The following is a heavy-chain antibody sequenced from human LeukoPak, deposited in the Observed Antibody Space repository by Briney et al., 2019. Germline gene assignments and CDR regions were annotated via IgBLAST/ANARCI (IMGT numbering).Heavy chain of an antibody. V-gene: IGHV3-23*01. Sequence: GGSLRLSCAASGFTFSSYAMGWVRQAPGKGLEWVSTISGSGGSTYSADSVKGRFTISRDNSKNTLYLQMNSLRAEDTAVYYCASRDGYNYAFDYWGQGTLVTVSS. CDR1: GFTFSSYA. D-gene: IGHD5-24*01. CDR2: ISGSGGST. CDR3: ASRDGYNYAFDY. J-gene: IGHJ4*02.